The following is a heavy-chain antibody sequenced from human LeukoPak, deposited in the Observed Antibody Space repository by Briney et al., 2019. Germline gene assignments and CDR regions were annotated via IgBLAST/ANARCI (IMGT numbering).Heavy chain of an antibody. CDR1: GYTFTGYY. CDR2: INPNSGGT. D-gene: IGHD6-19*01. V-gene: IGHV1-2*06. Sequence: GASVKVSCKASGYTFTGYYMDWVRQAPGQGLEWMGRINPNSGGTNYAQKFQGRVTMTRDTSISTAYMELSRLRSDDTAVYYCAREDNLGSGSSPIDYWGQGTLSPSPQ. CDR3: AREDNLGSGSSPIDY. J-gene: IGHJ4*02.